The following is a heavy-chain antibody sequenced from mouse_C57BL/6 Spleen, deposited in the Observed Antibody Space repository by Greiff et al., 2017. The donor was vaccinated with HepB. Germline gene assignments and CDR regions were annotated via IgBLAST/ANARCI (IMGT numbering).Heavy chain of an antibody. V-gene: IGHV5-9-1*02. CDR2: IDSGGDYI. D-gene: IGHD2-5*01. CDR3: TIEAVTRYWDYGV. CDR1: GFTFSSYA. Sequence: EVKLVESGEGLVKPGGSLKLSCAASGFTFSSYAMSWVRQTPEKRLEWVACIDSGGDYIYYADNVKGRFTISKDNARNTLYLQMSSLKSEDTAMYYGTIEAVTRYWDYGVWGTGTTVTVAT. J-gene: IGHJ1*03.